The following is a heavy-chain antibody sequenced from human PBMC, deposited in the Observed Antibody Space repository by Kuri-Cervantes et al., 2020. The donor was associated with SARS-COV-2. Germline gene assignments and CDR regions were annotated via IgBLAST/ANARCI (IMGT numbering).Heavy chain of an antibody. CDR2: FYSSGVT. Sequence: SETLSLTCSVSGGSISSYYWGWIRQPPGKGLEWIGYFYSSGVTNYNPSLKSRVTISVDTSKNQFSLKLSSVTAADTAVYYCARSDSSSDFDYWGQGTLVTVSS. V-gene: IGHV4-59*12. CDR1: GGSISSYY. CDR3: ARSDSSSDFDY. J-gene: IGHJ4*02. D-gene: IGHD6-6*01.